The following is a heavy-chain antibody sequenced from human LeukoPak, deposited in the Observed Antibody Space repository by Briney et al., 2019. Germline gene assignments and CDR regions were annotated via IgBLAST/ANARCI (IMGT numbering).Heavy chain of an antibody. CDR3: ARRVGYSSGWYKGDAFDI. V-gene: IGHV3-7*02. CDR1: GFNFNSYW. J-gene: IGHJ3*02. D-gene: IGHD6-19*01. CDR2: IKQDGSEI. Sequence: GGSLRLSCAASGFNFNSYWMSWVRQAPGKGLECVANIKQDGSEIYFVDSVKGRFTISRDNAKSSLYLQMNSLRGEDTAVYYCARRVGYSSGWYKGDAFDIWGQGTMVTVSS.